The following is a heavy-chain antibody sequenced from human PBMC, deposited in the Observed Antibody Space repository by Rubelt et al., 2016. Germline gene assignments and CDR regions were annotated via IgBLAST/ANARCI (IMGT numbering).Heavy chain of an antibody. D-gene: IGHD3-16*01. CDR1: RYW. Sequence: RYWMHWVRQAPGKGLVWVSRINTDGSTSYADSVKGRFTISRDNAKNSLYLQVNSLRAEDTAVYYCARRGDSHAVFDYWGPGTLVTVSS. J-gene: IGHJ4*02. CDR3: ARRGDSHAVFDY. CDR2: INTDGST. V-gene: IGHV3-74*01.